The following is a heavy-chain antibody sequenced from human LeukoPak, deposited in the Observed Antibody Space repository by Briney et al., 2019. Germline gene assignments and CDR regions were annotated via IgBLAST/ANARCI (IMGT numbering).Heavy chain of an antibody. J-gene: IGHJ5*02. V-gene: IGHV1-2*02. D-gene: IGHD6-6*01. Sequence: ASVKVSCKASGYTFTGYYMHWVRQAPGQGLEWMGWINPNSGGTNYAQKFQGRVTMTRDTPISTAYMELSRLRSDDTAVYYCARAPRSSRHNWFDPWGQGTLVTVSS. CDR1: GYTFTGYY. CDR2: INPNSGGT. CDR3: ARAPRSSRHNWFDP.